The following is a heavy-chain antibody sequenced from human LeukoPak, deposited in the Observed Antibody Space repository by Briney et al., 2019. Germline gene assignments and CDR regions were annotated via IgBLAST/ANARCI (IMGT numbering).Heavy chain of an antibody. CDR1: GFTFSSYA. J-gene: IGHJ4*02. Sequence: GGSLRLSCAASGFTFSSYAMSWVRQAPGKGLGWVSAISGSGGSTYYADSVKGRFTISRDNSKNTLYLQMNSLRAEDTAVYYCAKSGFGHYDSVSYYWGQGTLVTVSS. CDR3: AKSGFGHYDSVSYY. D-gene: IGHD3-3*01. CDR2: ISGSGGST. V-gene: IGHV3-23*01.